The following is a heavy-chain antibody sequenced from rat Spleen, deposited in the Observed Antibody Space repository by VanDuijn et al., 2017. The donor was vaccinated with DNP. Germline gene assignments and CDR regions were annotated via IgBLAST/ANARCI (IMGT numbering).Heavy chain of an antibody. V-gene: IGHV3-3*01. D-gene: IGHD1-4*01. J-gene: IGHJ4*01. CDR2: VNSAGST. Sequence: EVQLQESGPGLVKPSQSLSLTCSVTGYSITSSYRWNWIRKFPGNKLEWMGSVNSAGSTNYNPSLKSRISITRDTYKNQFFLQRNSVTTEDTATYFCARWPGYNPPYAMDAWGQGTSVTVSS. CDR1: GYSITSSYR. CDR3: ARWPGYNPPYAMDA.